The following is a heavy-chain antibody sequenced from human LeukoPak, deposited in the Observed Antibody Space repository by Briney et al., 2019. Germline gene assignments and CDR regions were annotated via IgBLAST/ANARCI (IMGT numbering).Heavy chain of an antibody. V-gene: IGHV4-59*12. D-gene: IGHD2-21*02. Sequence: PSETLSLTCTVSGGSISSYYWSWIRQPPGKGLEWIGYIYYSGSTNYNPSLKSRVTISVDTSKNQFSLKLSSVTAADTAVYYCARGLFGPRVVTAIRRFDPWGQGTLVTVSS. CDR3: ARGLFGPRVVTAIRRFDP. J-gene: IGHJ5*02. CDR1: GGSISSYY. CDR2: IYYSGST.